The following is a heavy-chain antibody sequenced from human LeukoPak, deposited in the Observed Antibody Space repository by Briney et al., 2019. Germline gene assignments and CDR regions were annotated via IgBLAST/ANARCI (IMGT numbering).Heavy chain of an antibody. Sequence: GGSLRLSCVASGFTFTNYAMTWVRQAPGTGLECVSTIDGGDGTWYADSVKGRFTISRDDSRSTVFLQMNSLRDEDTATYYCAQDGGVVIWHYYMAVWGKGTAVTVSS. CDR1: GFTFTNYA. V-gene: IGHV3-23*01. CDR2: IDGGDGT. D-gene: IGHD3-3*01. J-gene: IGHJ6*03. CDR3: AQDGGVVIWHYYMAV.